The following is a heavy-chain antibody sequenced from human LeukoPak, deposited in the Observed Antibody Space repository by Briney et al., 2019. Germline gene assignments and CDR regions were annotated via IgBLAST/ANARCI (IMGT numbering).Heavy chain of an antibody. CDR1: GINSSKYA. D-gene: IGHD3-10*01. Sequence: PGGSLRLSYAASGINSSKYAMSWVRQAPGKGLGWFSGISSSGSSTYYADSVKGRFTISRDNSKDTVHLQMKSLRAEDTAIYYCAAISSSYYDDLKPENWFDPWGQGTLVTVSS. V-gene: IGHV3-23*01. J-gene: IGHJ5*02. CDR2: ISSSGSST. CDR3: AAISSSYYDDLKPENWFDP.